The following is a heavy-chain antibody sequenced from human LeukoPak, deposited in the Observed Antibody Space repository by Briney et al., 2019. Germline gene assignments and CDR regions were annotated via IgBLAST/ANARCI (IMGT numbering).Heavy chain of an antibody. D-gene: IGHD2-15*01. CDR2: ISAYNGNT. J-gene: IGHJ1*01. CDR3: ARVGYCSGGSCYPSYFQH. Sequence: ASVKVSCKASGYTFTSYGISWVRQAPGQGLEWMGWISAYNGNTNYALKLQGRVTMTTDTSTSTAYMELRSLRSDDTAVYYCARVGYCSGGSCYPSYFQHWGQGTLVTVSS. CDR1: GYTFTSYG. V-gene: IGHV1-18*04.